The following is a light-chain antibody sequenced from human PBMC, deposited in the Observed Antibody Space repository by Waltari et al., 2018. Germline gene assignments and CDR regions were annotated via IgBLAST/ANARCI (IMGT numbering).Light chain of an antibody. CDR3: QQRYSWPLT. CDR2: DTS. J-gene: IGKJ4*01. Sequence: ELVLTQYPAIVSLSPGDRATLSCRASPCVSLFLAWYQQKPGQGPRLLIFDTSNRATGIPARFSGGGSGTDFTLTISSLEPEDFATYYCQQRYSWPLTFGGGTKVEIK. V-gene: IGKV3-11*01. CDR1: PCVSLF.